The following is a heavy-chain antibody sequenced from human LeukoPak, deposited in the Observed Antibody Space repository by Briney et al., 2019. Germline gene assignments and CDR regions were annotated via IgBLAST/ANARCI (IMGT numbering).Heavy chain of an antibody. CDR3: ARTRRDYYGSGSYWDY. V-gene: IGHV4-4*07. J-gene: IGHJ4*02. Sequence: PSETLSLTCTVSGGSISSYYWSWIRQPAGKGLEWIGRIYTSGSTNYNPSLKSRVTMSVDTSKNQFSLKLSSVTAADTAVYYCARTRRDYYGSGSYWDYWGQGTLVTVSS. CDR1: GGSISSYY. D-gene: IGHD3-10*01. CDR2: IYTSGST.